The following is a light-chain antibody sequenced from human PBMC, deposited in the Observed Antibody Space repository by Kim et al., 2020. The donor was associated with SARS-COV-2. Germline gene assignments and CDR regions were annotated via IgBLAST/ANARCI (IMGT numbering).Light chain of an antibody. CDR1: KLGDKY. CDR3: QAWDTTTEAV. Sequence: VSTGQTASISCSGDKLGDKYACWYQQKPGQSPVLVIYQDDKRPLGIPERFSGSNSGNTATLTISGTQAMDEADYYCQAWDTTTEAVFGGGTQLTVL. J-gene: IGLJ2*01. V-gene: IGLV3-1*01. CDR2: QDD.